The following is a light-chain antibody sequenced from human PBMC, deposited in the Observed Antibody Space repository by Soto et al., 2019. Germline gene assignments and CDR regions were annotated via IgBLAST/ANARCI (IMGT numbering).Light chain of an antibody. CDR3: QQYGSSIT. V-gene: IGKV3-20*01. CDR1: QSVSSSY. J-gene: IGKJ5*01. CDR2: GAS. Sequence: EIVIMQSPDTLSVSPGERATLSCRASQSVSSSYLAWYQQKPGQAPRLLIYGASSRATGIPDRFSGSGSGTDFTLTISRLEPEDFAVYYCQQYGSSITFGQGTRLEIK.